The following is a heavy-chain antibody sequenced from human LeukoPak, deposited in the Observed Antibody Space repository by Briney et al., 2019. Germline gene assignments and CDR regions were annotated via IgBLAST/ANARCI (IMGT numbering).Heavy chain of an antibody. CDR1: GGSFSGYY. D-gene: IGHD6-19*01. CDR2: INHSGST. CDR3: ARTVRYSSGPLTDLLPYYFDY. V-gene: IGHV4-34*01. J-gene: IGHJ4*02. Sequence: PSETLSLTCAVYGGSFSGYYWSWIRQPPGKGLEWIGEINHSGSTNYNPSLKSRVTISVDTSKNQFSLKLSSVTAADTAVYYCARTVRYSSGPLTDLLPYYFDYWGQGTLVTVSS.